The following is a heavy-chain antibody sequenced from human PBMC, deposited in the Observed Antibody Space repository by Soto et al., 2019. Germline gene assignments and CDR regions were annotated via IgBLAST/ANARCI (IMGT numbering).Heavy chain of an antibody. J-gene: IGHJ4*02. CDR1: GFTFSSYW. V-gene: IGHV3-74*01. D-gene: IGHD1-1*01. CDR3: ARETYRTFYFDN. CDR2: INRDGSSA. Sequence: XESLLLSCAASGFTFSSYWMHWVRQAPGKGLVWVSRINRDGSSANYADSVKGRFTISRDNAKNTLYLQMNSLRAEDAAVYYCARETYRTFYFDNWGQGALVTVSS.